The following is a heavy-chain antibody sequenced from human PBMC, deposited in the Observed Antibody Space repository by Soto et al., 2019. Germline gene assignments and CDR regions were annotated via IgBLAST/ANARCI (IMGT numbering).Heavy chain of an antibody. Sequence: EASVKVSCKASGYTFTGYYMHWVRQAPGQGLEWMGWINPNSGGTNYAQKFQGWVTMTRDTSISTAYMELSRLRSDDTAVYYCARAYCGGDCYGFMDVWGQGTTVTVSS. CDR2: INPNSGGT. CDR3: ARAYCGGDCYGFMDV. D-gene: IGHD2-21*02. CDR1: GYTFTGYY. V-gene: IGHV1-2*04. J-gene: IGHJ6*02.